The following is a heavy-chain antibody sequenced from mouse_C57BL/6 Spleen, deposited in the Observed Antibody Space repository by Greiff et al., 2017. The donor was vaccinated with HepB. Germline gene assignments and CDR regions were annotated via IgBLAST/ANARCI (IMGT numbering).Heavy chain of an antibody. V-gene: IGHV1-80*01. D-gene: IGHD6-1*01. Sequence: QVQLQQSGAELVKPGASVKISCKASGYAFSSYWMNWVKQRPGKGLEWIGQIYPGDGDTNYNGKFKGKATLTADKSSSTAYMQLSSLTAEDSAVYFWARAPARGLYYYAMDYWGQGTSVTVSS. J-gene: IGHJ4*01. CDR1: GYAFSSYW. CDR2: IYPGDGDT. CDR3: ARAPARGLYYYAMDY.